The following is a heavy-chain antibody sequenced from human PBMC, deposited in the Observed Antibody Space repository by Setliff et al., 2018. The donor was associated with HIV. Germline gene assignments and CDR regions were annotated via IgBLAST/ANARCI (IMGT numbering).Heavy chain of an antibody. V-gene: IGHV4-59*11. CDR1: GASMTSH. CDR3: ARDQSDWFY. J-gene: IGHJ4*02. CDR2: IYGSGTT. Sequence: KTSETLSLTCSVAGASMTSHLTWIRQPRGMGLEWIGNIYGSGTTKYNPSLRSRVTISVDTSKSQFSLKLNSVTAADTAVYYCARDQSDWFYWGQGTLVTVSS. D-gene: IGHD3-3*01.